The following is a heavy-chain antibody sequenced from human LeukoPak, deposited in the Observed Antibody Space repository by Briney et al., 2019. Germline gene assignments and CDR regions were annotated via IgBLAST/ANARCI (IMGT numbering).Heavy chain of an antibody. Sequence: KASETLSLTCTVSGGSVSGHWWNWIWQPAGKGLQWIGRVHSSGITNYNPSLKSRITMSVDTPKNQFSLNLGSVTAADTAVYYCARFGDIIPNASDFWGQGTMVTVSS. CDR2: VHSSGIT. CDR1: GGSVSGHW. D-gene: IGHD3-10*01. CDR3: ARFGDIIPNASDF. V-gene: IGHV4-4*07. J-gene: IGHJ3*01.